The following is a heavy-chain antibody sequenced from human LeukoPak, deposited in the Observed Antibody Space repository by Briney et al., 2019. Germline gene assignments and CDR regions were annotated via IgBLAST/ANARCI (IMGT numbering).Heavy chain of an antibody. D-gene: IGHD6-19*01. CDR3: AREKGSSGSAGYFDP. CDR1: ALSLTNSI. Sequence: PGGSLRLSCAASALSLTNSIIHWVRQAPGKGLEWLALMSNDGNTIYAESVKGWFTVSRDVSTNTLFLQMSSLSVEDTAVYYCAREKGSSGSAGYFDPWGQGTLVTVSS. J-gene: IGHJ5*02. V-gene: IGHV3-30*03. CDR2: MSNDGNTI.